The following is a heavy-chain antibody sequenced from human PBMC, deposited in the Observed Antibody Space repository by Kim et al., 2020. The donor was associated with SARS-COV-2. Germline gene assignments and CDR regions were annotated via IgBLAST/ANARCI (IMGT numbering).Heavy chain of an antibody. Sequence: GGSLRLSCAASGINLSYYYMSWIRQAPGKGLEWFSYISSSGTYTKYADSLKGRFTISRDNAENLLYLEMNSLRAEDTAVYYCVRVAVGASSWYYFDSWGQGTLVTVSS. V-gene: IGHV3-11*05. D-gene: IGHD6-13*01. CDR3: VRVAVGASSWYYFDS. CDR2: ISSSGTYT. CDR1: GINLSYYY. J-gene: IGHJ4*02.